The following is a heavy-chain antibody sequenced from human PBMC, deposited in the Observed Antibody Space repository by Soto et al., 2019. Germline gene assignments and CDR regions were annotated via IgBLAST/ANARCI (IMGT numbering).Heavy chain of an antibody. D-gene: IGHD5-18*01. CDR3: ARPCGGSGYSLGWFDP. CDR2: IYYSGST. Sequence: SETLSLTCTVSGGSISSSSYYWGWIRQPPGKGLEWIGSIYYSGSTYYNPSLKSRVTISVDTSKNQFSLKLSFVTAADTAVYYCARPCGGSGYSLGWFDPWGQGTLVTVSS. CDR1: GGSISSSSYY. V-gene: IGHV4-39*01. J-gene: IGHJ5*02.